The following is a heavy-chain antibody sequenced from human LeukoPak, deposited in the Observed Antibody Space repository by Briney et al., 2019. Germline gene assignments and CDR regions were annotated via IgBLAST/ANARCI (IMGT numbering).Heavy chain of an antibody. V-gene: IGHV3-30*18. Sequence: GGSLRLSCAASGFTFSSYGMHWVRQAPGKGLEWVAAISYDESNEYYVDFVKGRFTFSRDNSKNTLYLQMNSLNVEDTAVYYCVKVPRSGCCAFDIWGQGTMVTVSS. CDR3: VKVPRSGCCAFDI. D-gene: IGHD6-19*01. CDR1: GFTFSSYG. J-gene: IGHJ3*02. CDR2: ISYDESNE.